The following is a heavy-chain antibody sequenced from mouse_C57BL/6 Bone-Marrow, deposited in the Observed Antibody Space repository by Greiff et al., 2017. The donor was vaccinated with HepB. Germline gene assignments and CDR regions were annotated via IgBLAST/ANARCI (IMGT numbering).Heavy chain of an antibody. CDR1: GYTFTSYW. CDR3: AREGLGEYEDAMDY. V-gene: IGHV1-72*01. D-gene: IGHD2-13*01. J-gene: IGHJ4*01. CDR2: IDPNSGGT. Sequence: QVQLQQPGAELVKPGASVKLSCKASGYTFTSYWMHWVKQRPGRGLEWIGRIDPNSGGTKYNEKFKSKATLTVDKPSSTAYMQLSSLTSEDSAVYYCAREGLGEYEDAMDYWGQGTSVTVSS.